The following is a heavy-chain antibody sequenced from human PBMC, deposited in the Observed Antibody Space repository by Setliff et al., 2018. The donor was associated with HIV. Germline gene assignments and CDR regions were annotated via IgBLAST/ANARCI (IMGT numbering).Heavy chain of an antibody. CDR1: GDSITRGGYY. CDR3: ARGKDPGLYFDN. Sequence: PSETLSLTCAVSGDSITRGGYYWSWIRQFAGKGLEWIADIYYSGRTNYNPSLKSRLTVSIDTSKNHLSLKLTSMTAADAAMYFCARGKDPGLYFDNWRQVMLVTVSS. CDR2: IYYSGRT. V-gene: IGHV4-31*11. J-gene: IGHJ4*02. D-gene: IGHD2-15*01.